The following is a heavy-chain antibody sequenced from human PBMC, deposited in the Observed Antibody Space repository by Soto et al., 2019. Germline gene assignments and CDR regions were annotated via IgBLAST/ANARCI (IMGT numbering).Heavy chain of an antibody. Sequence: GGSLRLSCAASGFTFSSYWMSWVRQAPGKGLEWVANIKQDGSEKYYVDSVKGRFTISRDNAKNSLYLQMNSLRAEDTAVYYWARGGGRQQLVLSFDYWERGTLVTVSS. CDR2: IKQDGSEK. J-gene: IGHJ4*02. V-gene: IGHV3-7*01. D-gene: IGHD6-13*01. CDR1: GFTFSSYW. CDR3: ARGGGRQQLVLSFDY.